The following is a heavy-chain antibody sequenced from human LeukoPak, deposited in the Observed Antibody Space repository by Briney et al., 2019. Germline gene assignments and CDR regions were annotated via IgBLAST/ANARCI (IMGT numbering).Heavy chain of an antibody. Sequence: GGSLRLSFAASGFTFSSYWMSWVRQAPGKGLEWLANIKQDGSEKYYVDSVKGRFTISRDNPKNSLYLQMNSLRAEDTAVYYCARYSGNYRAFDIWGQGTMVTVSS. D-gene: IGHD1-26*01. CDR1: GFTFSSYW. CDR2: IKQDGSEK. CDR3: ARYSGNYRAFDI. V-gene: IGHV3-7*05. J-gene: IGHJ3*02.